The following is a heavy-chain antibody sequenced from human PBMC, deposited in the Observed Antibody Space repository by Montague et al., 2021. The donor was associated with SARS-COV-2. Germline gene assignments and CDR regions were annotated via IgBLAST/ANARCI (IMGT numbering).Heavy chain of an antibody. D-gene: IGHD6-13*01. J-gene: IGHJ6*02. CDR2: IYYSGST. Sequence: SETLSLTCTVSGGSISSSSYYWGWIRQPPGKGLEWIGSIYYSGSTYYNPSLKSRVTISVDTSKNQFSLKLSSVTAADTAVYYCAGVGRRQLVRLSGMDVWGQGTTVTVPS. CDR3: AGVGRRQLVRLSGMDV. V-gene: IGHV4-39*07. CDR1: GGSISSSSYY.